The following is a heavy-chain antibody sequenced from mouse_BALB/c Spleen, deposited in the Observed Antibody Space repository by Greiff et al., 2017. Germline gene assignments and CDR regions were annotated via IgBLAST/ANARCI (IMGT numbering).Heavy chain of an antibody. CDR3: AREALYGNYGFAY. D-gene: IGHD2-10*02. V-gene: IGHV2-9*02. CDR2: IWAGGST. CDR1: GFSLTSYG. J-gene: IGHJ3*01. Sequence: QVQLKESGPGLVAPSQSLSITCTVSGFSLTSYGVHWVRQPPGKGLEWLGVIWAGGSTNYNSALMSRLSIIKDNTKSQVFLKMNSLQTDDTAMYYCAREALYGNYGFAYWGQGTLVTVSA.